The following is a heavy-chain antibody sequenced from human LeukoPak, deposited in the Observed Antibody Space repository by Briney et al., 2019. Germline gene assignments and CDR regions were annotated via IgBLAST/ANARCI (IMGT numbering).Heavy chain of an antibody. CDR2: IRYDGINK. CDR1: GFTFSSYG. V-gene: IGHV3-30*02. J-gene: IGHJ5*02. Sequence: PGGSLRLSCAASGFTFSSYGMHWVCQAPGKGLEWVAFIRYDGINKYYADSVKGRFTVSRDNSKNTLYLQMNSLRAEDTGVYYCAREYSGSYTANWFDPWGQGTLVTVSS. CDR3: AREYSGSYTANWFDP. D-gene: IGHD1-26*01.